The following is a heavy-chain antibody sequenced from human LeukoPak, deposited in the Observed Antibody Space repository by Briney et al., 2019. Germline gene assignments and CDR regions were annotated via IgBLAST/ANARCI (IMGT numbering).Heavy chain of an antibody. J-gene: IGHJ4*02. CDR2: IYSGDNT. V-gene: IGHV3-66*01. Sequence: PGGSLRLSCAASGFTVSTNYMSSVRQAPGKGLEGVSVIYSGDNTYYADSVKGRFTISRDISKNTLYLQMNSLRAEDTAVYYCAVVDTSGWYCHDYWGQGTLGTVSS. CDR3: AVVDTSGWYCHDY. D-gene: IGHD6-19*01. CDR1: GFTVSTNY.